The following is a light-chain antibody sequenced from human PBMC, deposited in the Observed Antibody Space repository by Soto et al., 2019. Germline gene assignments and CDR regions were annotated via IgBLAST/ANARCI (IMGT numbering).Light chain of an antibody. V-gene: IGLV2-14*01. CDR3: SSYTSARV. J-gene: IGLJ3*02. CDR2: EVN. CDR1: SSDLGGHNY. Sequence: QSVLTQPASVSGSPGQSITISCTGTSSDLGGHNYVSWYQQHPGKAPKLMIFEVNNRPSGVSNRFSGSKSGNTASLTISGLQTEDEADYYCSSYTSARVFGGGTKLTVL.